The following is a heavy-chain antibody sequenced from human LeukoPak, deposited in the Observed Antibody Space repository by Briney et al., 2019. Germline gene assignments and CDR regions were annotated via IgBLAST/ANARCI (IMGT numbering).Heavy chain of an antibody. CDR2: INTNTGNP. D-gene: IGHD6-19*01. Sequence: VASVKVSCKASGYTFTSYGISWVRQAPGQGLEWMGWINTNTGNPTYAQGFTGRFVFSLDTSVSTAYLQISSLRAEDTAVYYCARYTSGYYRWFDPWGQGTLVTVSS. CDR3: ARYTSGYYRWFDP. V-gene: IGHV7-4-1*02. J-gene: IGHJ5*02. CDR1: GYTFTSYG.